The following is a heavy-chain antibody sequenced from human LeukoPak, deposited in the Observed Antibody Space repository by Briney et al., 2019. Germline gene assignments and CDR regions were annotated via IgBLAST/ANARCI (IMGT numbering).Heavy chain of an antibody. CDR1: GGTFSSYA. CDR3: ARGIEWETTHDY. D-gene: IGHD1-26*01. V-gene: IGHV1-69*13. J-gene: IGHJ4*02. CDR2: IIPIFGTA. Sequence: ASVKVSCKVSGGTFSSYAISWVRQAPGQGLEWMGGIIPIFGTANYAQKFQGRVTITADESTSTAYMELSSLRSEDTAVYYCARGIEWETTHDYWGQGTLVTVSS.